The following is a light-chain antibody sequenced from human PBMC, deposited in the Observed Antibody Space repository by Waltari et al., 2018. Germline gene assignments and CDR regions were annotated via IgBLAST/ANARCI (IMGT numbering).Light chain of an antibody. CDR3: QQSYSVPYT. CDR2: AAT. V-gene: IGKV1-39*01. CDR1: QNIGSY. Sequence: DIQMTQSPSSLSASVGAGATIYCRESQNIGSYINWYQHKPGKAPELRSYAATSGHRGVSCRFDGRGSGTHFSLTIKSLQPDDSATYFCQQSYSVPYTFGQGTNLGV. J-gene: IGKJ2*01.